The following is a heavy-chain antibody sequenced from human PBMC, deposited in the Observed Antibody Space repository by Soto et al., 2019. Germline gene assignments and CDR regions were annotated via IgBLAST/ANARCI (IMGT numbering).Heavy chain of an antibody. CDR1: GFTFDDYA. D-gene: IGHD1-20*01. J-gene: IGHJ4*02. CDR2: ISWNSGNI. V-gene: IGHV3-9*01. Sequence: TGGSLRLSCAASGFTFDDYAMHWVRQVLGKGLEWVSSISWNSGNIGYADSVKGRFTTSRDNAKNSLYLQMNSLRAEDTAVYYCASLPYPPGITGTTALGYFDYWGQGTLVTVSS. CDR3: ASLPYPPGITGTTALGYFDY.